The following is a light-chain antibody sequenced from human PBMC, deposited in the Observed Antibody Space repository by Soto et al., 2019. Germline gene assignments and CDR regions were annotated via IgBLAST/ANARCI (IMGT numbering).Light chain of an antibody. Sequence: DIQMTQSPSSLSASVGDRVTITCRASQSISSYLNWYQQKPGKAPNLLIYAASSLQSGVPSKFSGSGYGTDFTLNISSLQPEDFATYYCQQSYSSPFTFGPGNKVDIK. CDR1: QSISSY. CDR2: AAS. V-gene: IGKV1-39*01. J-gene: IGKJ3*01. CDR3: QQSYSSPFT.